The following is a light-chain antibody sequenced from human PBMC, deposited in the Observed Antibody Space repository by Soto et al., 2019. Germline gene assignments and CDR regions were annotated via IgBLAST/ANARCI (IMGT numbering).Light chain of an antibody. V-gene: IGLV2-23*02. CDR1: SSDVGSYSL. CDR2: EVS. J-gene: IGLJ2*01. CDR3: CSYAGSSTLV. Sequence: QSALTQPASVSGSPGQSITLSCTGTSSDVGSYSLVSWYQHHPGIAPKLMLYEVSKRPSGVSNRFSGSKSGNTASLTISGLQAEDEANYYCCSYAGSSTLVFGGGTQLTVL.